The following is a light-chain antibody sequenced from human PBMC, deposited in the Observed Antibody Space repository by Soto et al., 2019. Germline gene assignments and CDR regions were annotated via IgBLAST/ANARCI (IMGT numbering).Light chain of an antibody. J-gene: IGKJ4*01. CDR3: QQYYTYPLT. V-gene: IGKV1-5*03. Sequence: DIQMTQSASTLSASVGDRVSITCRASQSVSSWLAWYQQKPGKAPKFLIYKASTLESAVPSRFSGSGSGTEFTLTITSLQPDDFATYYCQQYYTYPLTFGGGTKVEIK. CDR1: QSVSSW. CDR2: KAS.